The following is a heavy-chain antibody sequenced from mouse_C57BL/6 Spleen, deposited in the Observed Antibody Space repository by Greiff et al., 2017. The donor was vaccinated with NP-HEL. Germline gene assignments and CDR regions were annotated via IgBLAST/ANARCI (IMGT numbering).Heavy chain of an antibody. V-gene: IGHV1-69*01. Sequence: VQLQQPGAELVMPGASVKLSCKASGYTFTSYWMHWVKQRPGQGLEWIGEIDPSDSYTNYNQKFKGKSTLTVDKSSSTAYMQLSSLTSEDSAVYYCARTDGYDLFDYWGQGTTLTVSS. J-gene: IGHJ2*01. CDR3: ARTDGYDLFDY. CDR1: GYTFTSYW. CDR2: IDPSDSYT. D-gene: IGHD2-2*01.